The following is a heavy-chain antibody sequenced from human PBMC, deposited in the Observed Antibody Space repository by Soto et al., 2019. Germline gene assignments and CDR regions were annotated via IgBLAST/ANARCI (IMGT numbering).Heavy chain of an antibody. CDR2: ITTSGSDM. J-gene: IGHJ1*01. CDR1: GFPFSTYE. V-gene: IGHV3-48*03. CDR3: VRERFFYDMTGQAD. Sequence: GGSLRLSCAGSGFPFSTYEMNWVRQAPGKGLEWIAHITTSGSDMNYADSVKGRFTISRDNSKSSVFLQMNSLRVEDTAIYYCVRERFFYDMTGQADRGQGTMFTVSA. D-gene: IGHD3-22*01.